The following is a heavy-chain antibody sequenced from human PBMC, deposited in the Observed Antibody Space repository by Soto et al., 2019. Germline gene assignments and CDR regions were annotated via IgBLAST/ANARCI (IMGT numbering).Heavy chain of an antibody. D-gene: IGHD1-20*01. Sequence: QVQLQQWGAGLLKPSETLSLTCAVYGGSFSGYYWSWIRQPPGKGLEWIGEINHSGSTNYNPSLKSRVTISVDTSKNQFSLKLSSVTAADTAVYYCARGGFYKDFDYWGQGTLVTVSS. J-gene: IGHJ4*02. CDR1: GGSFSGYY. CDR2: INHSGST. CDR3: ARGGFYKDFDY. V-gene: IGHV4-34*01.